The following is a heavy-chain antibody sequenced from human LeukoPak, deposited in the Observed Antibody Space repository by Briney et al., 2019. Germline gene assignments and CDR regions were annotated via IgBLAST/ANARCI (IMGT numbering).Heavy chain of an antibody. CDR3: ARLVVSFYVTNNFWVYFDY. V-gene: IGHV4-4*07. D-gene: IGHD3-3*01. CDR1: GGSITIYY. Sequence: SETLSLTCTVSGGSITIYYWSWIRQPAGKGLEWIGRIYTSGSTNYNPSLKSRVTISEDTSKNQFSLKMTSVTAADTAVYYCARLVVSFYVTNNFWVYFDYWGQGTLVTISS. J-gene: IGHJ4*02. CDR2: IYTSGST.